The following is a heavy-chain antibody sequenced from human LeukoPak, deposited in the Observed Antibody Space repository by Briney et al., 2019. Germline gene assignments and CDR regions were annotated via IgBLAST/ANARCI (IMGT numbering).Heavy chain of an antibody. D-gene: IGHD3-10*01. V-gene: IGHV3-30*04. CDR3: ARVGGVGELLYWFDP. CDR1: GFTFSSYA. J-gene: IGHJ5*02. CDR2: MSYDGSNK. Sequence: GRSLRLSCAASGFTFSSYAMHWVRQAPGKGLEWVAVMSYDGSNKYYADSVKGRFTISRDNSKNTLYLQMNSLRAEDTAEYYCARVGGVGELLYWFDPWGQGTLVTVSS.